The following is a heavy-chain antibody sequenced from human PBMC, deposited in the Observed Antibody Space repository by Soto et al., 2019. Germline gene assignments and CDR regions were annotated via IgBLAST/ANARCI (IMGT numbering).Heavy chain of an antibody. D-gene: IGHD3-22*01. CDR3: ARVRDYYDSSGYHGYYFDY. Sequence: GGSLRLSCAASGFTFSSYGMHWVRQAPGKGLEWVAVIWYDGSNKYYADSVKGRFTISRDNSKNTLYLQMNSLRAEDTAVYYCARVRDYYDSSGYHGYYFDYWGQGTLVTVSS. CDR1: GFTFSSYG. V-gene: IGHV3-33*01. J-gene: IGHJ4*02. CDR2: IWYDGSNK.